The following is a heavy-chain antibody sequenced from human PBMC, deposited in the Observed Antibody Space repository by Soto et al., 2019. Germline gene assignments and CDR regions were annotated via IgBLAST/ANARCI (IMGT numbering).Heavy chain of an antibody. D-gene: IGHD2-15*01. CDR2: MWYDRSNK. CDR3: ARDHCSGGSCYPRYYYGMDV. V-gene: IGHV3-33*01. Sequence: QVQLVESGGGVVQTGRSLRLSCAASGFTFSSYGMHWVRQAPGKGLEWVAVMWYDRSNKYYADSVKGRFTISRDNSKNTLYLQMNSLRAEDTAVYYCARDHCSGGSCYPRYYYGMDVWGQGTTVTVSS. J-gene: IGHJ6*02. CDR1: GFTFSSYG.